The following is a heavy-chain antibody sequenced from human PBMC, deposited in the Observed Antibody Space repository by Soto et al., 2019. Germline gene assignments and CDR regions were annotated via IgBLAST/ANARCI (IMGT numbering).Heavy chain of an antibody. Sequence: QFQLVQSGAEVKKPGASVKVSCKASGYTFTSYGISWVRQAPGQRLEWMGWIRPYNGNTNYAQKLQGRVTMTTDTPTSTAYMELRSMRSDDTDVYYCARDLPPQDYWGKGTLVTVSS. CDR2: IRPYNGNT. J-gene: IGHJ4*02. CDR1: GYTFTSYG. CDR3: ARDLPPQDY. V-gene: IGHV1-18*01.